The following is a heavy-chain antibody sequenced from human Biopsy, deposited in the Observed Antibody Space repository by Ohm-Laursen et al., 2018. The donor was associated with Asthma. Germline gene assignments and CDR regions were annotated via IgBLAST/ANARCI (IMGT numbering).Heavy chain of an antibody. V-gene: IGHV1-18*04. CDR2: INTNNGHT. CDR3: ARTYYDFLTGQVNDAFAM. CDR1: GYTFRSYS. Sequence: AASVKVSCKASGYTFRSYSITWVRQAPGQGLEWMGWINTNNGHTQYAQKFQGRVTMTTDTSTSTAYLELRSLRSEDTAVYYCARTYYDFLTGQVNDAFAMWGQGTMVTVSS. J-gene: IGHJ3*02. D-gene: IGHD3-9*01.